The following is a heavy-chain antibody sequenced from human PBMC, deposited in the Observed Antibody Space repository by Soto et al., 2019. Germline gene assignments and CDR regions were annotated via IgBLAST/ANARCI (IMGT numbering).Heavy chain of an antibody. D-gene: IGHD6-19*01. J-gene: IGHJ6*02. CDR1: GYTLTELS. CDR2: FDPEDGET. Sequence: ASVKVSCKVSGYTLTELSMHWVRQAPGKGLEWMGGFDPEDGETIYAQKFQGRVTMTEDTSTDTAYMELSSLRSEDTAVYYCATVGPQQWLVLRYYYYYYGMDVWGQGTTVTVSS. CDR3: ATVGPQQWLVLRYYYYYYGMDV. V-gene: IGHV1-24*01.